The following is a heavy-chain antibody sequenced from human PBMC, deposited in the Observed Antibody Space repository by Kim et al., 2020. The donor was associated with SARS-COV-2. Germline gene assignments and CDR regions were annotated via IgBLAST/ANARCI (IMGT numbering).Heavy chain of an antibody. CDR2: IGTSGVT. V-gene: IGHV3-13*04. CDR1: GFTFGGHD. J-gene: IGHJ3*01. Sequence: GGSLRLSCAASGFTFGGHDMHWVRQVTGKGLEWVAAIGTSGVTFYAASVKGRFIISRENGENSLFLQMGSRRGGETATDYCTRGIVLWLGVGVWGRGHMVTVSS. CDR3: TRGIVLWLGVGV. D-gene: IGHD3-10*01.